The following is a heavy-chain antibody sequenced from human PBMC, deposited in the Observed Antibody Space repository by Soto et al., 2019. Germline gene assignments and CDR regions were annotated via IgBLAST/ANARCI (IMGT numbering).Heavy chain of an antibody. J-gene: IGHJ4*02. CDR3: ARDYITMIVVVHLGY. CDR1: GYTFTSYG. CDR2: ISAYNGNT. D-gene: IGHD3-22*01. V-gene: IGHV1-18*01. Sequence: ASVKVSCKASGYTFTSYGLSWVRQAPGQGLEWMGWISAYNGNTNYAQKLQGRVTMTTDTSTSTAYMELRSLRSDDTAVYYCARDYITMIVVVHLGYWGQGTLVTVSS.